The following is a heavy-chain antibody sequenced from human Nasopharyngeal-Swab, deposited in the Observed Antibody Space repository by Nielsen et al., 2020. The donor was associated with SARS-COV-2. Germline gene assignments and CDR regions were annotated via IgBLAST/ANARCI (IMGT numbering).Heavy chain of an antibody. V-gene: IGHV4-61*02. CDR2: IYTSGST. CDR1: GGSISSGSYY. D-gene: IGHD2-15*01. CDR3: ARVGGYCSGGSCYNLLDY. Sequence: SETLSLTCTVSGGSISSGSYYWSWIRQPAGKGLEWIGRIYTSGSTNYNPSLKSRVTISVDTSKNQFSLKLSSVTAADTAVYYCARVGGYCSGGSCYNLLDYWGQGTLVTVSS. J-gene: IGHJ4*02.